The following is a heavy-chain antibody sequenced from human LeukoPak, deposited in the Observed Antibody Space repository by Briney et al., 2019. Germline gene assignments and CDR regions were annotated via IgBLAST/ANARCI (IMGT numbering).Heavy chain of an antibody. CDR3: ARNGGNSDFDY. CDR2: IYHSGST. D-gene: IGHD4-23*01. CDR1: GGSISSSSGNC. V-gene: IGHV4-4*02. J-gene: IGHJ4*02. Sequence: SETLSLTCAVSGGSISSSSGNCWIWVRQPPGKGLEWIGEIYHSGSTNYNPSLKSRVTMLLDKSKNQFSLKLSSVTAADTAVYYCARNGGNSDFDYWGQGTLVTVSS.